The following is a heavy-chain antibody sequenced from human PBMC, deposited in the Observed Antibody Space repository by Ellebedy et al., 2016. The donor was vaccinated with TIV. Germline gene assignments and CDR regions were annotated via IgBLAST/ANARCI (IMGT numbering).Heavy chain of an antibody. CDR3: AKPLIVVVPAAISGWFDP. D-gene: IGHD2-2*01. V-gene: IGHV3-23*01. Sequence: GESLKISXAASGFTFSSYAMSWVRQAPGKGLEWVSAISGSGGSTYYADSVKGRFTISRDNSKNTLYLQMNSLRAEDTAVYYCAKPLIVVVPAAISGWFDPWGQGTLVTVSS. J-gene: IGHJ5*02. CDR1: GFTFSSYA. CDR2: ISGSGGST.